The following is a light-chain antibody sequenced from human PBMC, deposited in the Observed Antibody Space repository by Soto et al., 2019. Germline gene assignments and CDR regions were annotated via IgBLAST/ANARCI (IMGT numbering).Light chain of an antibody. Sequence: QAVVTQPPSVSGAPGQRVTISCTGTSSNIGAHFDVHWYQQLPGAAPKLLIYGNNNRPSGVPDRFSGSKSGTSASLVITGLQSEDEADYYCQSYDIGLSARYVFGTGTKLTVL. CDR1: SSNIGAHFD. CDR3: QSYDIGLSARYV. J-gene: IGLJ1*01. CDR2: GNN. V-gene: IGLV1-40*01.